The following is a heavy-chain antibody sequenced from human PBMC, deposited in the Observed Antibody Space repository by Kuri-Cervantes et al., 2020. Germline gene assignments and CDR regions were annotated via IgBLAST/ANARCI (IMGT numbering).Heavy chain of an antibody. CDR2: ISGISGNT. J-gene: IGHJ6*03. Sequence: GESLKISCAASGFTFSGYWMYWVRQAPGKGLEWVSSISGISGNTYYADSVSGRFTVSRDNSKNTVYLQMNSLRAEDTAIYYCAKDGFMSADYFYYMDAWGKGTTVTVSS. D-gene: IGHD3-10*02. CDR1: GFTFSGYW. CDR3: AKDGFMSADYFYYMDA. V-gene: IGHV3-23*01.